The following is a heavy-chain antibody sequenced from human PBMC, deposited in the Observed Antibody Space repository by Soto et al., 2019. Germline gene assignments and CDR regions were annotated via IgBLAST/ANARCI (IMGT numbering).Heavy chain of an antibody. CDR2: IYSGGDT. D-gene: IGHD3-10*01. V-gene: IGHV3-53*01. CDR3: TRAGSDPGNFYISNYYAMDV. Sequence: PGGSLRLSCAAFGFSVSSDYMSWVRQAPGKXLEWVSLIYSGGDTYYADSVKGRFTISRDISSNTIYLHMTSLRADDTAIYYCTRAGSDPGNFYISNYYAMDVWGRGTTVTVSS. CDR1: GFSVSSDY. J-gene: IGHJ6*02.